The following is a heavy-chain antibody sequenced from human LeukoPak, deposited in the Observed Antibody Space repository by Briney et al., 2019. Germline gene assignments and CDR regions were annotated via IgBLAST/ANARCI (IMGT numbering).Heavy chain of an antibody. V-gene: IGHV3-7*03. D-gene: IGHD1-26*01. J-gene: IGHJ4*02. CDR1: GFTFSSYW. Sequence: VGSLRLSCAASGFTFSSYWMSWVRQAPGKGLEWVANIKQDGSEKYYVDSVKGRFTISRDNAKNSLYLQMNSLRAEDTALYYCARALRGGSYVGYYFDYWGQGTLVTVSS. CDR3: ARALRGGSYVGYYFDY. CDR2: IKQDGSEK.